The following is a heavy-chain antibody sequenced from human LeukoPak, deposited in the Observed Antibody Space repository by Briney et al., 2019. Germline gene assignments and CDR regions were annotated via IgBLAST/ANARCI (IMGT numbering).Heavy chain of an antibody. V-gene: IGHV3-15*01. CDR2: IKSKTDGGTT. Sequence: GGSLRLSCAASGFTFSNAWMSWVRQAPGKGLEWVGRIKSKTDGGTTDYAAPVKGRFTISRDDSKNTLYLQMNSLRVEDTAVYYCAKDARRSSGWFFFDHWGQGTLVTVSS. CDR1: GFTFSNAW. D-gene: IGHD6-19*01. J-gene: IGHJ4*02. CDR3: AKDARRSSGWFFFDH.